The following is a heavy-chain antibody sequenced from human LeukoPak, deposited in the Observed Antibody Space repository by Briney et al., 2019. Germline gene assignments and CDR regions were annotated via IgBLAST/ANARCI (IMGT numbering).Heavy chain of an antibody. CDR1: GGSISSGGYY. V-gene: IGHV4-31*03. CDR3: VRVYGTNSPDY. CDR2: IYHSGST. Sequence: SETLSLTCTVSGGSISSGGYYWSWVRQHPGKGLEWIGYIYHSGSTYYNPSLKSRGTISVDTSKNQFSLKLNSVTAADTAVYYCVRVYGTNSPDYWGQGTLVTVSS. J-gene: IGHJ4*02. D-gene: IGHD4-23*01.